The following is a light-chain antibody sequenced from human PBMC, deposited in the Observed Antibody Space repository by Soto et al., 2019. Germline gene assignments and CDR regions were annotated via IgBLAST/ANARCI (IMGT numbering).Light chain of an antibody. V-gene: IGLV2-14*01. J-gene: IGLJ1*01. CDR2: EVS. CDR1: SSDVGGYNY. CDR3: SSYTSSSIDDV. Sequence: QSALTQPASVSGSPGQSITISCTGTSSDVGGYNYVSWYQQHPGKAPKLMIYEVSNRPSGVSNRFSGSKSGNTASLTISGLLAEDEDDYYCSSYTSSSIDDVFGTGTKVTVL.